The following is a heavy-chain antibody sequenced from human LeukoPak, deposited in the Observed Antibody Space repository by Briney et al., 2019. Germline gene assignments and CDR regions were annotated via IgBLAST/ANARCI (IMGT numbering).Heavy chain of an antibody. V-gene: IGHV1-8*01. CDR3: ARGLGPYYYGSGSYYTRLVDY. CDR2: MNPNSGNT. Sequence: ASVKVSCKASGYTFTSYDINWVRQATGQGLEWMGWMNPNSGNTGYAQKFQGRVTMTRNTSISTAYMELSSLRSEDTAVYYCARGLGPYYYGSGSYYTRLVDYWGQGTLVTVSS. J-gene: IGHJ4*02. D-gene: IGHD3-10*01. CDR1: GYTFTSYD.